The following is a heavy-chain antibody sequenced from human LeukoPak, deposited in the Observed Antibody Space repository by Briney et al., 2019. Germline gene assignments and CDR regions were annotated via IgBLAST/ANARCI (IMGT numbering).Heavy chain of an antibody. CDR1: GFTFSSYS. CDR3: ARGTLNIPGEHGAFDY. V-gene: IGHV3-21*01. J-gene: IGHJ4*02. Sequence: GGSLRLSCAASGFTFSSYSMNWVRQAPGKGQEWASSISTSSSYIHYADSVKGRFTISRDNAKNSLYLQMNSLRAEDTAVYYCARGTLNIPGEHGAFDYWGQGTLVTVSS. D-gene: IGHD1-14*01. CDR2: ISTSSSYI.